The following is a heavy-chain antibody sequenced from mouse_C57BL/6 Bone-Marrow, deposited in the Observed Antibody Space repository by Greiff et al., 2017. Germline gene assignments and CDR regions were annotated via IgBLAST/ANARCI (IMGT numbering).Heavy chain of an antibody. CDR2: ISSGGSYT. CDR3: ARRGTVGYAMDY. V-gene: IGHV5-6*01. D-gene: IGHD1-1*01. CDR1: GFTFSSYG. J-gene: IGHJ4*01. Sequence: EVQGVEPGGDLVKPGGSLKLSCAASGFTFSSYGMSWVRQTPDKRLEWVATISSGGSYTYYPDSVKGRFTISRDNAKNTLYLQMSSLKSEDTAMYYCARRGTVGYAMDYWGQGTSVTVSS.